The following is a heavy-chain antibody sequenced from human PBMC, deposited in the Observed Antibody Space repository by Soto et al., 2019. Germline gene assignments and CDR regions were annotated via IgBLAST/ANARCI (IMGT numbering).Heavy chain of an antibody. CDR1: GGSISSSSYY. J-gene: IGHJ4*02. D-gene: IGHD3-22*01. Sequence: SETLSLTCTVSGGSISSSSYYWGWIRQPPGKGLEWIGSIYYSGSTYYNPSLKSRVTISVDTSKNQFSLKLSSVTAADTAVYYCARQIRHYYDSSGYYLGYWGQGTLVTVSS. V-gene: IGHV4-39*01. CDR2: IYYSGST. CDR3: ARQIRHYYDSSGYYLGY.